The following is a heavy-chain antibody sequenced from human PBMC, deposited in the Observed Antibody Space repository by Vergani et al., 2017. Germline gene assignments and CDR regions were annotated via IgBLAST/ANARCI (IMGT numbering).Heavy chain of an antibody. J-gene: IGHJ6*02. D-gene: IGHD3-3*01. V-gene: IGHV3-74*01. CDR3: ARDLLPNYDFWSGYSHAYYYYYGMDV. CDR2: INSDGSST. CDR1: GFIFNYYG. Sequence: VHLVESGGGVVQPGGSLRLSCAASGFIFNYYGINWVRQAPGKGLEWVSRINSDGSSTSYADSVKGRFTISRDNAKNTLYLQMNSLRAEDTAVYYCARDLLPNYDFWSGYSHAYYYYYGMDVWGQGTTVTVSS.